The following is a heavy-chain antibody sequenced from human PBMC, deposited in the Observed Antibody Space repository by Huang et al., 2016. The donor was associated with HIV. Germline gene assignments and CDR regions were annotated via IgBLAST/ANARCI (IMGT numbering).Heavy chain of an antibody. CDR1: GGSFSGYY. CDR2: INHSGST. V-gene: IGHV4-34*01. Sequence: QVQLQQWGAGLLKPSETLSLTCAVYGGSFSGYYWSWIRQSPGKGLEWIGEINHSGSTNSNPSRKSRLTISVDTSKNQFSLKLSSVTAADTAVYYCARERMMSWLDDHDAFDIWGQGTMVTVSS. CDR3: ARERMMSWLDDHDAFDI. J-gene: IGHJ3*02. D-gene: IGHD1-1*01.